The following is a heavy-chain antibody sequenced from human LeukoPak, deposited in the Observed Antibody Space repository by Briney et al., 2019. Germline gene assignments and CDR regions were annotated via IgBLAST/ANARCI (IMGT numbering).Heavy chain of an antibody. CDR3: ARDKRHSYGRYFDH. D-gene: IGHD5-18*01. CDR1: GDSLSTYH. V-gene: IGHV4-59*01. Sequence: SETLSLTCNVSGDSLSTYHWDWIRKPPGRALEWIGYMQSTGNSNYNPSLKSRVSMSVDTSKNRIVLNLSSVTAADTAVYYCARDKRHSYGRYFDHWGQGLLVTVSS. CDR2: MQSTGNS. J-gene: IGHJ4*02.